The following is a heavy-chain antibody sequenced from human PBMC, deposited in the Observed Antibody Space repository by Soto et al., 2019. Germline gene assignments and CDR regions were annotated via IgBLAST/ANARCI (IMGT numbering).Heavy chain of an antibody. CDR3: ARRGSGSYYDY. J-gene: IGHJ4*02. D-gene: IGHD1-26*01. CDR1: GFTFSSYA. Sequence: EVQLLESGGGLVQPGGSLRLSCAASGFTFSSYAMRWVRQAPVKGLEWVSAISGSGDSTYYADSVKGRFTISRDNSKNTLYLQMNSLRAEDTAVYHCARRGSGSYYDYWGQGTLVTVSS. CDR2: ISGSGDST. V-gene: IGHV3-23*01.